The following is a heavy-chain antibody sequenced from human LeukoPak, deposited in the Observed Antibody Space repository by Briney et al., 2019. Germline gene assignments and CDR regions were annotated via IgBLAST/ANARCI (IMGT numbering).Heavy chain of an antibody. CDR2: ISSSSSYI. Sequence: GGSLRLSCAASGFTFSSYSMNWVRQAPGKGLEWVSSISSSSSYIYYADSVKGRFTISRDNTKNSLYLQMNSLRAEDTAVYYCAGGRTYYDILTGYYKLGDFDYWGQGTLVTVSS. D-gene: IGHD3-9*01. V-gene: IGHV3-21*01. CDR3: AGGRTYYDILTGYYKLGDFDY. CDR1: GFTFSSYS. J-gene: IGHJ4*02.